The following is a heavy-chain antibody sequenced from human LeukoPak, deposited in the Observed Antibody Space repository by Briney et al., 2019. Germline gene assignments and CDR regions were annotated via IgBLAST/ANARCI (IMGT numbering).Heavy chain of an antibody. Sequence: GGSLRLSCAASGFTFSSDEMKWVRQAPGKGLEWISYISTSGSGIYYADSVKGRFTISRDNAKNSLYLQMNSQRAEYTAVYYCTRDGIQRGYMDVWGKGTTVTVSS. J-gene: IGHJ6*03. V-gene: IGHV3-48*03. CDR2: ISTSGSGI. CDR1: GFTFSSDE. D-gene: IGHD5-18*01. CDR3: TRDGIQRGYMDV.